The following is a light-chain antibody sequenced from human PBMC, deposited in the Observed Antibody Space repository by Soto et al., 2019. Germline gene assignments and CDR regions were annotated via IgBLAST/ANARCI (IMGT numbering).Light chain of an antibody. CDR1: QNINTY. V-gene: IGKV1-39*01. Sequence: DIQMTQSPTSLSASVGDSVTITCRASQNINTYLNWYQQKPGEAPSLLIYGASTLRSAVPSKCTASGSGTDFTLTISSLQPENFASYYCQQSLSTPATFGQGT. J-gene: IGKJ1*01. CDR3: QQSLSTPAT. CDR2: GAS.